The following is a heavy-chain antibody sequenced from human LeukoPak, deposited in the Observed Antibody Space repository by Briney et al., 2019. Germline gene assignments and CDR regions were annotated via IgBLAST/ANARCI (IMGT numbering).Heavy chain of an antibody. D-gene: IGHD4-17*01. CDR1: GYSISSGYY. Sequence: SETLSLTCTVSGYSISSGYYWGWIRQPAGKGLEWIGRIYTSGSTNYNPSLKTRVTMSVDTSKNQFSLKLSSVTAADTAVYYCARGSTVTTILRKNNWFDPWGQGTLVTVSS. CDR2: IYTSGST. CDR3: ARGSTVTTILRKNNWFDP. V-gene: IGHV4-4*07. J-gene: IGHJ5*02.